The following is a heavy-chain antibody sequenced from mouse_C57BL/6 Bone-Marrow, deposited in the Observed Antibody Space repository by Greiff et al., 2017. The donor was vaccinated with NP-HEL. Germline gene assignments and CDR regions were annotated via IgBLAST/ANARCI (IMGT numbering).Heavy chain of an antibody. V-gene: IGHV1-9*01. D-gene: IGHD1-1*01. CDR3: ARGVIYYYGSSYSWFAY. CDR2: ILPGSGST. Sequence: VQLKESGAELMKPAASVKLSCKATGYTFTGYWIEWVKQRPGHGLEWIGEILPGSGSTNYNEKFKGKATFTADTSSNTAYMQLSSLTTEDSAIYYCARGVIYYYGSSYSWFAYWGQGTLVTVSA. CDR1: GYTFTGYW. J-gene: IGHJ3*01.